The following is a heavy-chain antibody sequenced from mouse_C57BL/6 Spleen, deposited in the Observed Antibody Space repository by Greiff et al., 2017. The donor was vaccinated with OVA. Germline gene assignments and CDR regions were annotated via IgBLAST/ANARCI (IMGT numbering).Heavy chain of an antibody. CDR1: GFTFSNYW. V-gene: IGHV6-3*01. CDR3: TGGNYFWFAY. D-gene: IGHD2-1*01. CDR2: IRLKSDNYAT. Sequence: DVKLQESGGGLVQPGGSMKLSCVASGFTFSNYWMNWVRQSPEKGLEWVAQIRLKSDNYATHYAESVKGRFTIARDDSKSSVYLQMNNLRAEDTGIYYGTGGNYFWFAYWGQGTLVTVSA. J-gene: IGHJ3*01.